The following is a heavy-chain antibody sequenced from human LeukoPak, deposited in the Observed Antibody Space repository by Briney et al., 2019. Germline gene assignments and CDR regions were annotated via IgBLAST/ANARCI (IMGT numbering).Heavy chain of an antibody. CDR3: TQWLASNQTFDY. CDR1: GFTFSSYS. D-gene: IGHD6-19*01. CDR2: ISSSSSTI. Sequence: GGSLRLSCAASGFTFSSYSMNWVRQAPGEGLEWVSYISSSSSTIYYADSVKGRFTISRDNAKNSLYLQMNSLRAEDTAVYYCTQWLASNQTFDYWGQGTLVTVSS. J-gene: IGHJ4*02. V-gene: IGHV3-48*01.